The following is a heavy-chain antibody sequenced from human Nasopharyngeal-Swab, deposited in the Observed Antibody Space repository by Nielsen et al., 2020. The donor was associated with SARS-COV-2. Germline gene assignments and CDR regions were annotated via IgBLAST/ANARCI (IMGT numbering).Heavy chain of an antibody. CDR2: IYYSGST. CDR3: AGAAAGGLSFDY. V-gene: IGHV4-39*01. CDR1: GGSISSSSYY. J-gene: IGHJ4*02. Sequence: SETLSLTCTVSGGSISSSSYYWGWIRQPPGKGLEWIGSIYYSGSTYYNPSLKSRVTISVDTSKYQFSLKLSSVTAADTAVYYCAGAAAGGLSFDYWGQGTLVTVSS. D-gene: IGHD6-13*01.